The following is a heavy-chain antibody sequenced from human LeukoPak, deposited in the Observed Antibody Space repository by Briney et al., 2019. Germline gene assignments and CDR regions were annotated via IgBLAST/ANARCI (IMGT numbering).Heavy chain of an antibody. CDR1: GGSISSYY. J-gene: IGHJ4*02. CDR3: ARTPGGGYLYYFDY. D-gene: IGHD3-16*01. Sequence: SETLSLTCTVSGGSISSYYWSWIRQPPGKGLEWIGYIYYSGSTNYNPSLKSRVTISVDTSKNQFSLKLNSVTAADTAVYYCARTPGGGYLYYFDYWGQGTLVTVSS. V-gene: IGHV4-59*01. CDR2: IYYSGST.